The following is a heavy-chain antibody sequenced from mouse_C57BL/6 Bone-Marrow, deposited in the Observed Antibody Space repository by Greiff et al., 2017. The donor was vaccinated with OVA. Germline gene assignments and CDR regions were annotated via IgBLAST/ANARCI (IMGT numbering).Heavy chain of an antibody. J-gene: IGHJ3*01. D-gene: IGHD4-1*01. CDR3: ASNWAWFAY. Sequence: QVQLQQPGAELVKPGASVKLSCKASGYTFTSYWMQWVKQRPGPGLEWIGEIDPSDSYTNYNQKFKGKATLTVDTSSSTAYMQLSSLTSEDSAVYYCASNWAWFAYWGQGTLVTVSA. CDR1: GYTFTSYW. CDR2: IDPSDSYT. V-gene: IGHV1-50*01.